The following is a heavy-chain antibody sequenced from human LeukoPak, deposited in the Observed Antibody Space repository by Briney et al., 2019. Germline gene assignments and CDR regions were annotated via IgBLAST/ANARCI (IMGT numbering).Heavy chain of an antibody. CDR3: ARSAIDAFDI. CDR1: GGSISSNY. Sequence: PSETLSLTCAVSGGSISSNYWSWIRQPPGKGLEWIGYSGSTNYNPSLKSRVTISVDTSKNQFSLKLSSVTAADTAVYYCARSAIDAFDIWGQGTMVTVSS. J-gene: IGHJ3*02. V-gene: IGHV4-4*09. D-gene: IGHD6-25*01. CDR2: SGST.